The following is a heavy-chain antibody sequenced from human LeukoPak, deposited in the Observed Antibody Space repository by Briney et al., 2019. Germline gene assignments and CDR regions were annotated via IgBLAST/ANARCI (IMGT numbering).Heavy chain of an antibody. CDR2: ISSSSSTI. Sequence: GGSLRLSCAASGFTFSSYSMNWVRQAPGKGLECVSYISSSSSTIYYADSVKGRFTISRDNAKNSLYLQMNSLRAEDTAVYYCARGEYGGDYWGQGTLVTVSS. CDR3: ARGEYGGDY. V-gene: IGHV3-48*01. CDR1: GFTFSSYS. J-gene: IGHJ4*02. D-gene: IGHD2/OR15-2a*01.